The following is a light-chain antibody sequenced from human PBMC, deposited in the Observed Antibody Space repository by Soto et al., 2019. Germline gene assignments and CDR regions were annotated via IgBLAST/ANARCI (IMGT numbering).Light chain of an antibody. CDR2: DAS. Sequence: EIVLTQSPGTLSLSPGERATLSCRASQSVSSSYLAWYQQKPGQAPRLLISDASRATGIPDRFSGSGSGTEFTLTITRREHEAFAVYYCQHYGTSALFGPGTKVDI. V-gene: IGKV3-20*01. CDR1: QSVSSSY. J-gene: IGKJ3*01. CDR3: QHYGTSAL.